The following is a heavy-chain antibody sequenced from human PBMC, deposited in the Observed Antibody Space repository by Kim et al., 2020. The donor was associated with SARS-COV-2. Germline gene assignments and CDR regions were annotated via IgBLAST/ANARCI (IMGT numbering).Heavy chain of an antibody. D-gene: IGHD1-26*01. CDR1: GYSISSGYY. CDR3: ARGSLLGIVGATTPDFDY. CDR2: IYHSGST. V-gene: IGHV4-38-2*02. J-gene: IGHJ4*02. Sequence: SETLSLTCTVSGYSISSGYYWGWIRQPPGKGLEWIGSIYHSGSTYYNPSLKSRVTISVDTSTNQFSLKLSSVTAADTAVYYCARGSLLGIVGATTPDFDYWGQGTLVTVSS.